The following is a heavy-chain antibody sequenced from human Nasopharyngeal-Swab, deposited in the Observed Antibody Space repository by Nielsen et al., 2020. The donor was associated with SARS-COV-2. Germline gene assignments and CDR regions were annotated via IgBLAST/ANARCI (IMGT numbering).Heavy chain of an antibody. V-gene: IGHV4-39*01. CDR1: GGSISSSSYY. D-gene: IGHD2-15*01. CDR3: ARRGVVVRGGYYFDY. CDR2: IYYSGST. J-gene: IGHJ4*02. Sequence: SETLSPTCTVSGGSISSSSYYWGWIRQPPGKGLEWIGSIYYSGSTYYNPSLKSRVTISVDTSKNQFSLKLSSVTAADTAVYYCARRGVVVRGGYYFDYWGQGTLVTVSS.